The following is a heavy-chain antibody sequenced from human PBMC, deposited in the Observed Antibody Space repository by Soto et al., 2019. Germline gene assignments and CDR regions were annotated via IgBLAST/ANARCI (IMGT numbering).Heavy chain of an antibody. CDR2: IHTTDGT. CDR1: GGSISTYY. D-gene: IGHD6-13*01. V-gene: IGHV4-4*07. J-gene: IGHJ4*02. CDR3: ARALSSASGLFFDF. Sequence: PSETLSLTCTVSGGSISTYYWSWIRQPAGKGMEWIGRIHTTDGTNYNPSLKSRVTMSIDTSNNQFSLNLSSLTASDTAVYSCARALSSASGLFFDFWGQGTLVTVSS.